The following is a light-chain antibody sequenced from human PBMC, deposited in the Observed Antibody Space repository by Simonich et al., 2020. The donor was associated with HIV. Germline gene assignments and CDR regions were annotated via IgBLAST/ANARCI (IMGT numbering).Light chain of an antibody. CDR1: QWVLYSSNNQNY. V-gene: IGKV4-1*01. Sequence: DIVMTQSPDSLTVSLGERATINCKSSQWVLYSSNNQNYLAWYQQKPGQPPKLLIYWASTRESGVPDRFSGSGSGTDFTLTISSLQAEDVAVYYCQQYYSIPLTFGGGTKVEIK. CDR3: QQYYSIPLT. J-gene: IGKJ4*01. CDR2: WAS.